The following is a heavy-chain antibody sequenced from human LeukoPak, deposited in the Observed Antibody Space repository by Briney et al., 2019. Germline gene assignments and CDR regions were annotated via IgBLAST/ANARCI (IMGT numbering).Heavy chain of an antibody. V-gene: IGHV1-2*02. Sequence: GASVKVSCKASGYTFIGYYIHWGRQAPGHGREGMGWINPNNGVTNYAQKFQGRVTMTRDTSISTAYMELSRLRFDDTAVYYCASGSSYDSGGRGFDYWGQGTLVTVSS. J-gene: IGHJ4*02. CDR2: INPNNGVT. CDR1: GYTFIGYY. D-gene: IGHD3-22*01. CDR3: ASGSSYDSGGRGFDY.